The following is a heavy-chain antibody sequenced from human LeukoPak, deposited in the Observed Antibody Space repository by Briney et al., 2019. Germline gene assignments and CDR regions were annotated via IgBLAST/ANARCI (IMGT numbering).Heavy chain of an antibody. CDR1: GGTFSSYA. V-gene: IGHV1-69*05. Sequence: GSSVKVSCKASGGTFSSYAISWVRQAPGQGLEWMGGIIPIFGTANYAQKFQGRVTVTTDESTSTAYMDLSSLRSEDTAVYYCARDRPSIYYDFWSGYMDVWGKGTTVTVSS. CDR2: IIPIFGTA. D-gene: IGHD3-3*01. J-gene: IGHJ6*03. CDR3: ARDRPSIYYDFWSGYMDV.